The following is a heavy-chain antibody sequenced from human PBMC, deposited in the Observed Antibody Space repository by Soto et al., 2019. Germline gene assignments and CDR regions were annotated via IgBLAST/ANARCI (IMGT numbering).Heavy chain of an antibody. CDR3: AITTSTVSYWFDP. V-gene: IGHV3-7*03. CDR2: IKEDGTEQ. Sequence: EIQLMQSGGGLARPGGSLRLSCAASGFSFSGYWMSWVRQAPGKGPEWVANIKEDGTEQHYVDSVKGRFTISRENSENSLFLQMNNLRAEDSAIYYCAITTSTVSYWFDPWGPGTQVTVSS. CDR1: GFSFSGYW. D-gene: IGHD4-4*01. J-gene: IGHJ5*02.